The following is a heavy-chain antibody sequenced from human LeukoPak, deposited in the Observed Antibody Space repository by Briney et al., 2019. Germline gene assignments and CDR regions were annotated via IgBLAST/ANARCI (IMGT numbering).Heavy chain of an antibody. CDR2: IYYSRST. Sequence: SETLSLTCTVPGGSISSYYWSWIRQPPGKGLEWIGYIYYSRSTNYNPSLKSRVTISVDTSKNQFSLKLSSVTAADTAVYYCARWKLTAMVLDYWGQGTLVTVSS. CDR1: GGSISSYY. J-gene: IGHJ4*02. CDR3: ARWKLTAMVLDY. D-gene: IGHD5-18*01. V-gene: IGHV4-59*01.